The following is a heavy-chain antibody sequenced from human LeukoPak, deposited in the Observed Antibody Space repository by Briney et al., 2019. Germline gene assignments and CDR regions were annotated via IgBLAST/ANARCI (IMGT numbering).Heavy chain of an antibody. J-gene: IGHJ4*02. CDR3: ARLGPASSGWPESFDY. CDR1: GFTFSNAW. Sequence: GGSLRLSCAASGFTFSNAWMSWVRQAPGKGLEWVGRIKSKTDGGTTDYAAPVKGRFTISRDDSKNTLYLQMNSLKTEDTAVYYCARLGPASSGWPESFDYWGQGTLVTVSS. D-gene: IGHD6-19*01. V-gene: IGHV3-15*01. CDR2: IKSKTDGGTT.